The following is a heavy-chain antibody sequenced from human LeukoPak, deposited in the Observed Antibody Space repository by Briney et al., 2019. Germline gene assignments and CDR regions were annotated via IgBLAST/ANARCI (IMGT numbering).Heavy chain of an antibody. CDR2: IYYSGST. V-gene: IGHV4-59*01. Sequence: SETLSLTCTVSGGSISSYYWSWIRQPPGKGLEWIGYIYYSGSTNYNPSLKSRVTISVDTSKNQFSLKLSSVTAADTAVYYCARISRFYYYYGMDVWGQGTTVTVPS. CDR1: GGSISSYY. CDR3: ARISRFYYYYGMDV. J-gene: IGHJ6*02. D-gene: IGHD3-3*02.